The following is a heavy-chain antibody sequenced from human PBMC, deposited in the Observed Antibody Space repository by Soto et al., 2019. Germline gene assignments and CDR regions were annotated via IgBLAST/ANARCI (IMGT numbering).Heavy chain of an antibody. D-gene: IGHD4-17*01. CDR2: ISGYSGNA. CDR1: GYIFSDYG. V-gene: IGHV1-18*04. J-gene: IGHJ4*02. Sequence: QVQVMQSGAEVKKPGDSVKVFCKTSGYIFSDYGINWVRQAPGQGLEWMGWISGYSGNANLAQKFQCRVTMTTDKSTRTAYMELRRLRSDDTAVYYCAKRTSGTTWGESDYWGQGTLVTVSS. CDR3: AKRTSGTTWGESDY.